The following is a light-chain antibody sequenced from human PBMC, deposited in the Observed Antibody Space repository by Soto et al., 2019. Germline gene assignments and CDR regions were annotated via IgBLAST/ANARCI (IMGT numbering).Light chain of an antibody. Sequence: EIVMTQSPATLSVSPGERATLSCRASQSVSSNLAWYQQKPVQAPRLLIYGASTRATGIPARFSGSGFGTEFTLTISSLQSEDFAVYYCQQYNNWPPWTFGQGTKVDIK. V-gene: IGKV3-15*01. CDR3: QQYNNWPPWT. CDR1: QSVSSN. J-gene: IGKJ1*01. CDR2: GAS.